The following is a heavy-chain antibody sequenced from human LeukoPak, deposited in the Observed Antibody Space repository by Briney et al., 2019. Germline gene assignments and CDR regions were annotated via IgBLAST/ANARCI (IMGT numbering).Heavy chain of an antibody. D-gene: IGHD6-19*01. CDR3: VRVNQYSSTDY. Sequence: PSETLSLTCSVSGYSISSGLYWGWIRQPPGKGLECIGIIYHSGTTYYNPSLKSRVTMSVDTSKNQFSLKLSTVTAADTAVYYCVRVNQYSSTDYWGQGTLVTVSS. V-gene: IGHV4-38-2*02. CDR2: IYHSGTT. CDR1: GYSISSGLY. J-gene: IGHJ4*02.